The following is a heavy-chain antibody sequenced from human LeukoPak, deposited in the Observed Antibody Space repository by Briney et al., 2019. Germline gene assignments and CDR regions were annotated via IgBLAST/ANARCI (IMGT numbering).Heavy chain of an antibody. V-gene: IGHV3-66*01. CDR3: ASKDPYDSRAYLLDY. Sequence: GGSLRLSCAASGFIVSSNYMSWVRQAPGKGLEWVSIIYSGGSTYYADSVKGRFTISRDTSKNTLYLQMNSLRAEDTAVYYCASKDPYDSRAYLLDYWGQGTLVTVSS. CDR1: GFIVSSNY. D-gene: IGHD3-22*01. CDR2: IYSGGST. J-gene: IGHJ4*02.